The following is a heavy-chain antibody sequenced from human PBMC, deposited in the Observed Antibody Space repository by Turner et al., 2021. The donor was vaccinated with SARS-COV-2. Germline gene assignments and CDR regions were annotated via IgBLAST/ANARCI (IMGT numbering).Heavy chain of an antibody. V-gene: IGHV4-34*01. CDR2: VHPYGTT. D-gene: IGHD3-3*01. CDR1: GGSLSGYY. Sequence: QVQLQQWGAGPLKPSETLSLICAVNGGSLSGYYWTWIRQPPGKGLEWIGEVHPYGTTYDNPSLKSRVSMSVDTSKNQFSLKLTSVTAADTAFYYCARGDDPRKSGVVWGQGTLVTVSS. J-gene: IGHJ4*02. CDR3: ARGDDPRKSGVV.